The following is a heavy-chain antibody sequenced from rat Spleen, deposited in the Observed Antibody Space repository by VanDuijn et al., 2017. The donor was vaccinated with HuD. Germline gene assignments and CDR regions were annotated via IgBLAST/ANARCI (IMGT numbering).Heavy chain of an antibody. CDR1: GFTFSNVA. V-gene: IGHV10-5*01. J-gene: IGHJ3*01. CDR3: TSGGSGEFAY. CDR2: IRTKPNNYAT. D-gene: IGHD4-3*01. Sequence: VQVVESGGGLVQPKESLKISCAASGFTFSNVAMYWVRQAPGKGLEWVARIRTKPNNYATYYADSVKGRFTISRDDSKSMVYLQMDNLKTEDTAMYYWTSGGSGEFAYWGQGTLVTVSS.